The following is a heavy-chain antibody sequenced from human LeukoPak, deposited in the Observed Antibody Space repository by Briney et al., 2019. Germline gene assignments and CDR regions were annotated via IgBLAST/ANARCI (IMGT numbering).Heavy chain of an antibody. V-gene: IGHV3-23*01. D-gene: IGHD7-27*01. Sequence: GGSLRLSCAASGFTFSSYATSWVRQAPGKGLEWVSAISGSGGSTYYADSVKGRFTISRDNSKNTLYLQMNSLRAEDTAVYYCAKAPRGGPSPALGYFDYWGQGTLVTVSS. CDR2: ISGSGGST. CDR1: GFTFSSYA. CDR3: AKAPRGGPSPALGYFDY. J-gene: IGHJ4*02.